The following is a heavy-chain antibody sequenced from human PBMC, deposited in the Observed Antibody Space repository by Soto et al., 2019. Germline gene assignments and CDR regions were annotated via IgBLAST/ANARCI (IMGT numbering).Heavy chain of an antibody. Sequence: SETLSLTCTVSGGSISSGGYYWGWFRQPPGKGRGCIGSIYYSGSTYYNPSLKSRVTISVDTSKNQFSLKLSSVTAADTAVYYCARPHYDFWSGYYGGAPDAFDIWGQGTMVTVSS. V-gene: IGHV4-39*01. CDR2: IYYSGST. D-gene: IGHD3-3*01. CDR3: ARPHYDFWSGYYGGAPDAFDI. J-gene: IGHJ3*02. CDR1: GGSISSGGYY.